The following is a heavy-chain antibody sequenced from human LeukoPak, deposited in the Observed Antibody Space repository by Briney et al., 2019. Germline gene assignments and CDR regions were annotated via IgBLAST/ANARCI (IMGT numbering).Heavy chain of an antibody. V-gene: IGHV3-49*03. Sequence: GGSLRLSCTASGFTFGDYAMSWIRQTPGEGLEWVGFIRSKAYGETADYAASVKGRFTISRDDSKAIAYLQMNSLKTEDTAVYHCTRDRGAYNLYDYWGQGTLVTVSS. CDR1: GFTFGDYA. CDR2: IRSKAYGETA. CDR3: TRDRGAYNLYDY. D-gene: IGHD1-1*01. J-gene: IGHJ4*02.